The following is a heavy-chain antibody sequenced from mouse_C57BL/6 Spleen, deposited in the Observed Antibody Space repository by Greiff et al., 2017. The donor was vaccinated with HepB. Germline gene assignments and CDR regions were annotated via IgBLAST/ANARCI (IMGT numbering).Heavy chain of an antibody. Sequence: EVHLVESGGDLVKPGGSLKLSCAASGFTFSSYGMSWVRQTPDKRLEWVATISSGGSYTYYPDSVKGRFTISRDNAKNTLYLQMSSLESEDTAMYYCARQDLRAMDYWGQGTSVTVSS. D-gene: IGHD5-1*01. V-gene: IGHV5-6*01. CDR3: ARQDLRAMDY. CDR2: ISSGGSYT. CDR1: GFTFSSYG. J-gene: IGHJ4*01.